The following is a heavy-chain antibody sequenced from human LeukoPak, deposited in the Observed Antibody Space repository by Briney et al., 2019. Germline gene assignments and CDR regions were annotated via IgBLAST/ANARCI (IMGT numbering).Heavy chain of an antibody. J-gene: IGHJ4*02. V-gene: IGHV1-18*01. CDR3: ARGGFLTGSMNHFDY. CDR2: ISPHNRNT. CDR1: GYTFTSYG. D-gene: IGHD3-9*01. Sequence: ASVRVSCKASGYTFTSYGINWVRQAPGQGLEWLGRISPHNRNTHSAQKFQGRVTMTTDISTITAYMELRSLRSDDTAVYYCARGGFLTGSMNHFDYWGQGTLVIVSS.